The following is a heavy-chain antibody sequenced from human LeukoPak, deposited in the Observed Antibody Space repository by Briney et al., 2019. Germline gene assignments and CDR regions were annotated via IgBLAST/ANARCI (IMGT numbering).Heavy chain of an antibody. Sequence: ASVKVSCKASGGTFSSYAISWVRQAPGQGLEWMGGIIPIFGTANYAQKFQGRVTITADESTSTAYMELSSLRSEDTAVYYCARDQLLYRDKPRFDPWGQGTLVTVSS. V-gene: IGHV1-69*13. CDR3: ARDQLLYRDKPRFDP. CDR1: GGTFSSYA. J-gene: IGHJ5*02. D-gene: IGHD2-2*02. CDR2: IIPIFGTA.